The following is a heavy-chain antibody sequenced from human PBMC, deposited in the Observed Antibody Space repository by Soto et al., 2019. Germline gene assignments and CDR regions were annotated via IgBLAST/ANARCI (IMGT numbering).Heavy chain of an antibody. D-gene: IGHD3-10*01. J-gene: IGHJ4*02. Sequence: QVQLQESGPGLVKPSQTLSLTCTVSGVSISSGDYYWSWIRQPPGKGLEWIGYIYYSGSTYYDTSLKSRVTISVDTSKNQFSLKLSSVTAADTAVYYCARVGGFGATTIDYWGQGTLVTVSS. CDR2: IYYSGST. CDR1: GVSISSGDYY. CDR3: ARVGGFGATTIDY. V-gene: IGHV4-30-4*01.